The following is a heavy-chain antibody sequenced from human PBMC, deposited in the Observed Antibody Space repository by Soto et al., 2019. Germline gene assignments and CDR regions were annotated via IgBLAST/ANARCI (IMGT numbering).Heavy chain of an antibody. Sequence: ASVKVSCKAPGDTFTSYYMHWVRQAPGHGLEWMGVINPNGGSTRFAQKFQGRVTMTRDTSTSTVYMELRGLTSEDTAVYYCTNRKLPTRPWGPAFDVWGQGTMVTVSS. D-gene: IGHD6-6*01. J-gene: IGHJ3*01. CDR3: TNRKLPTRPWGPAFDV. CDR2: INPNGGST. V-gene: IGHV1-46*01. CDR1: GDTFTSYY.